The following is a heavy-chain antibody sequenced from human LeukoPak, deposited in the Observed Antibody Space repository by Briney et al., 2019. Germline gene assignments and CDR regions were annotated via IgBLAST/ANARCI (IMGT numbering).Heavy chain of an antibody. V-gene: IGHV1-8*02. CDR3: ARGFYCSGGSCYPDLYYYGMDV. Sequence: ASVKVSCKASVYTFTNFYIHWVRQAPRQGLEWMGWMNPNSGNTGYAQKFQGRVTMTRNTSISTAYMELSSLRSEDTAVYYCARGFYCSGGSCYPDLYYYGMDVWGQGTTVTVSS. CDR2: MNPNSGNT. J-gene: IGHJ6*02. D-gene: IGHD2-15*01. CDR1: VYTFTNFY.